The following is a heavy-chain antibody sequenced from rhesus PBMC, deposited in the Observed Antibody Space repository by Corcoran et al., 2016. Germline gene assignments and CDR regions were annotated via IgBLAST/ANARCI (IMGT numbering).Heavy chain of an antibody. V-gene: IGHV4S10*01. J-gene: IGHJ4*01. CDR2: IYGSSTST. Sequence: QVQLQESGPGVVKPSATLSLTCAVSGGSTSDRYRWSWIRQPPGKGLEWIGYIYGSSTSTNYNPSLKSRVTISKDTSKNQFSLKLSSVTAADTAVYYCAREVAGTADYWGQGVLVTVSS. D-gene: IGHD1-20*01. CDR1: GGSTSDRYR. CDR3: AREVAGTADY.